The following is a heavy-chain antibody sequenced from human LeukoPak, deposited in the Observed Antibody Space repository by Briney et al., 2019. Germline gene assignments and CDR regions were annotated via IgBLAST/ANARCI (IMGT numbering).Heavy chain of an antibody. CDR1: GFTFSDYY. J-gene: IGHJ4*02. CDR3: ARVRSVYSSGWYYFDY. Sequence: PGGSLRLSCAASGFTFSDYYMSWIRQAPGKGLEWVSYISSSGSTIYYADSVKGRFTISRDNAKNSLYLQMNSLRAEDTAVYYCARVRSVYSSGWYYFDYWGQGTLVTVSS. V-gene: IGHV3-11*04. D-gene: IGHD6-19*01. CDR2: ISSSGSTI.